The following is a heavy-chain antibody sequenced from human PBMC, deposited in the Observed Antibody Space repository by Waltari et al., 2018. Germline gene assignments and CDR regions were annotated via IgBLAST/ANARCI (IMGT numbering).Heavy chain of an antibody. CDR2: IYHSGST. CDR3: ARHSSGYYYYLDY. J-gene: IGHJ4*02. Sequence: QVQLQESGPGLVRPSETLSLTCAVSGYYISSGYYWGWIRQSPGKGLEWFGFIYHSGSTDYNPSLKSRVSISVDTSKNQFFLKLNSVTAADTAVYHCARHSSGYYYYLDYWGQGTLVTVSS. D-gene: IGHD3-22*01. CDR1: GYYISSGYY. V-gene: IGHV4-38-2*01.